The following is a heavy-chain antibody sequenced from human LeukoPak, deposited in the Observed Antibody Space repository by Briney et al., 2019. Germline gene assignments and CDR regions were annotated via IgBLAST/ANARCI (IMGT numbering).Heavy chain of an antibody. CDR3: ARVVREPRYYYYGMDV. CDR1: GYTFTSYA. V-gene: IGHV1-3*01. CDR2: INAGNGNT. D-gene: IGHD3-10*01. Sequence: ASVKVSCKASGYTFTSYAMHWVRQAPGQRLEWMGWINAGNGNTKYSQKFQGRVTITRDTSASTAYMELSSLRSEDTAVYYCARVVREPRYYYYGMDVWGQGTTVTVSS. J-gene: IGHJ6*02.